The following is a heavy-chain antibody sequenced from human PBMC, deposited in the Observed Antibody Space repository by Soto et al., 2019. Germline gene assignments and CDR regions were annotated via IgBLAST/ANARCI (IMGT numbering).Heavy chain of an antibody. V-gene: IGHV1-8*01. J-gene: IGHJ5*02. CDR3: ARERSAAGTGWFDP. Sequence: QVQLVQSGAEVKKPGASVKVSLKASGYTFTSYDINWVRQATGQGLEWMGWMNPNSGNTGYAQKFQGRVTMTRNTSISTAYMELSSLRSEDTAVYYCARERSAAGTGWFDPWGQGTLVTVSS. D-gene: IGHD6-13*01. CDR2: MNPNSGNT. CDR1: GYTFTSYD.